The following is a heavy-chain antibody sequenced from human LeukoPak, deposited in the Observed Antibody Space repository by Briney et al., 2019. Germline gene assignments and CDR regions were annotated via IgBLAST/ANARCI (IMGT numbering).Heavy chain of an antibody. CDR3: AASGTYSNWFDP. CDR1: GDSISSYY. J-gene: IGHJ5*02. Sequence: SETLSLTCTVSGDSISSYYWNWIRQSPGKGLEWIGYIYDSGSTNYNPSLKSRVTISVDTSKHQFSLNLRSATAADTAVYYCAASGTYSNWFDPWGQGILVIVSS. V-gene: IGHV4-59*01. D-gene: IGHD1-26*01. CDR2: IYDSGST.